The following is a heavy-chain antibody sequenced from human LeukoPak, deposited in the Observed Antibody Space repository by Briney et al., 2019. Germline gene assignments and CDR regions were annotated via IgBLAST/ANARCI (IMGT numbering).Heavy chain of an antibody. Sequence: PGGSLRLSCAASGFTFSSYAMSWVRQAPGKGLEWVSYISSSSSTIYYADSVKGRFTISRDNAKNSLYLQMNSLRAEDTAVYYCARVGHDYGDAFDIWGQGTMVTVSS. D-gene: IGHD5-12*01. CDR3: ARVGHDYGDAFDI. V-gene: IGHV3-48*01. CDR2: ISSSSSTI. CDR1: GFTFSSYA. J-gene: IGHJ3*02.